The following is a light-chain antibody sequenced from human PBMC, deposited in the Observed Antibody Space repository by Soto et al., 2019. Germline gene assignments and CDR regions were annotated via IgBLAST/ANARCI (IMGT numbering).Light chain of an antibody. CDR1: QSVRSGH. CDR3: HQYGRSASSIT. V-gene: IGKV3-20*01. CDR2: DAS. J-gene: IGKJ3*01. Sequence: ESVLTQSPGTLSLSPGDRATLSCRASQSVRSGHLAWYQQKPGQAPRLVIYDASTRATGIPDRFSGGGSGTDFTLTISRVEPEDFAVYYCHQYGRSASSITFGRGTKVEIK.